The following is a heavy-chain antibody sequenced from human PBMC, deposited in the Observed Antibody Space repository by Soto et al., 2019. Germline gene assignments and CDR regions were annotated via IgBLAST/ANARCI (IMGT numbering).Heavy chain of an antibody. CDR3: ARVAGCSGGSCYSVGHWFDP. CDR1: GYTFTGYY. V-gene: IGHV1-2*02. CDR2: INPNSGGT. D-gene: IGHD2-15*01. Sequence: ASVKVSCKASGYTFTGYYMHWVRQAPGQGLEWMGWINPNSGGTNYAQKFQGRVTMTRDTSTSTAYMELRSLRSDDTAVYYCARVAGCSGGSCYSVGHWFDPWGQGTLVTVSS. J-gene: IGHJ5*02.